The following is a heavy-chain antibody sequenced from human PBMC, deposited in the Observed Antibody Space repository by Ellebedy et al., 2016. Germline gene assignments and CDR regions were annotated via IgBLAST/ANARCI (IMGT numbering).Heavy chain of an antibody. CDR2: VYRTGST. Sequence: SETLSLTXSVSGDSIINAGAYWSWIRQPPGKTLEWIGYVYRTGSTKLNPSLKSRVAMSVDTSKNQFSLKLTSVTAPDTAVYYCARGLYFDSSGYHLWFGPWGQGTLVTVSS. V-gene: IGHV4-61*08. CDR1: GDSIINAGAY. D-gene: IGHD3-22*01. CDR3: ARGLYFDSSGYHLWFGP. J-gene: IGHJ5*02.